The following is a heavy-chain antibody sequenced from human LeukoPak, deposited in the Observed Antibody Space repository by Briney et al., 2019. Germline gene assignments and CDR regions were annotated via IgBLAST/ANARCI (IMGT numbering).Heavy chain of an antibody. J-gene: IGHJ3*02. CDR2: IYYSGST. D-gene: IGHD2-21*02. Sequence: PSETLSLTCTVSGGSISSSSYYWGWIRQPPGKGLEWIGSIYYSGSTNYNPSLKSRVTISLVMSKNQISLKLSSVTTADTAMYYCARTDDAFHIWGHGTTVTVSS. CDR1: GGSISSSSYY. V-gene: IGHV4-39*07. CDR3: ARTDDAFHI.